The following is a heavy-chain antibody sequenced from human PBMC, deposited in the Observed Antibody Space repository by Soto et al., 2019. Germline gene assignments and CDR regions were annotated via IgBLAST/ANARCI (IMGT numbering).Heavy chain of an antibody. CDR1: GFTFSSYP. V-gene: IGHV3-23*01. Sequence: PGGSLRLSCAASGFTFSSYPMSWVRQAPEKGVERVSAISGRGGSTYYADSVKGRCTISRDNSKNTLYLQMNSLRAEDTAVYYCAKGEYDFWSGYYGSFDYWGQGTQVTVSS. J-gene: IGHJ4*02. D-gene: IGHD3-3*01. CDR2: ISGRGGST. CDR3: AKGEYDFWSGYYGSFDY.